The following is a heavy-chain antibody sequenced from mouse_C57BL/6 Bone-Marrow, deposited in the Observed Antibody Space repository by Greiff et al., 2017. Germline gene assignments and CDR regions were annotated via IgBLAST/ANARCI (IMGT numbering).Heavy chain of an antibody. V-gene: IGHV1-54*01. D-gene: IGHD1-1*01. CDR1: GYAFTNYL. J-gene: IGHJ2*01. Sequence: QVHVKQSGAELVRPGTSVKVSCKASGYAFTNYLIEWVKQRPGQGLEWIGVINPGSGGTNYNEKFKGKATLTADKSSSTAYMQLSSLTSEDSAVYFCARAPATSYYFDYWGQGTTLTVSA. CDR3: ARAPATSYYFDY. CDR2: INPGSGGT.